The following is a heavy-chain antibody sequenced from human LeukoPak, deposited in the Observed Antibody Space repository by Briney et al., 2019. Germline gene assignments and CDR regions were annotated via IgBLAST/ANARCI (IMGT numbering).Heavy chain of an antibody. CDR2: IYWNDDK. V-gene: IGHV2-5*01. CDR1: GFSLGTSGVG. J-gene: IGHJ4*02. Sequence: SGPTLVKPTQTLTLTCTFSGFSLGTSGVGVGWIRQPPGKALEWLALIYWNDDKRYSPSLKSRLTITKHTSKDQVVLTMTNKHPVDTDTYYCAHSHQYQLLYYWGQGTQVTVSS. D-gene: IGHD2-2*01. CDR3: AHSHQYQLLYY.